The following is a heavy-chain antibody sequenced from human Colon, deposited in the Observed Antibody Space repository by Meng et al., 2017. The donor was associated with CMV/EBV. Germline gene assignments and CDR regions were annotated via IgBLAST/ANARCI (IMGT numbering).Heavy chain of an antibody. Sequence: EVQLVESGGGVIQPGGSLRLSCAASGFTVSSNYMSWVRQAPGKGLEWVSNIYSAGTTYYADSVKGRFIISRDNSKNTLYLQMNSLRVEDTAVYYCARYLTGAVAGIGSFDSWGQGTLVTVSS. CDR1: GFTVSSNY. V-gene: IGHV3-53*01. CDR2: IYSAGTT. D-gene: IGHD6-19*01. CDR3: ARYLTGAVAGIGSFDS. J-gene: IGHJ4*02.